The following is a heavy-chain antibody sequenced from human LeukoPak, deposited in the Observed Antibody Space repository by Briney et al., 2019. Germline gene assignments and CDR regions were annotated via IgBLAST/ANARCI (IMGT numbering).Heavy chain of an antibody. CDR2: IYYSGST. J-gene: IGHJ5*02. CDR1: GGSISSYY. CDR3: ASMVRGGLDP. Sequence: SETLSLTCTVSGGSISSYYWSWIRQPPGKGLEWIGYIYYSGSTYYNPSLKSRVTISVDTSKNQFSLKLSSVTAADTAVYYCASMVRGGLDPWGQGTLVAVSS. V-gene: IGHV4-59*08. D-gene: IGHD3-10*01.